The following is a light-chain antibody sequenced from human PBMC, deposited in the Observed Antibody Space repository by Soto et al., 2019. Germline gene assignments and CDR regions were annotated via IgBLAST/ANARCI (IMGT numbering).Light chain of an antibody. CDR1: SGHSSYI. CDR3: ETWDSNTRV. J-gene: IGLJ3*02. Sequence: QSVLTQSSSASASLGSSVKLTCTLSSGHSSYIIAWHQQQPGKAPRYLMKLEGSGNYNKGSGVPGRFSGSSSGADRYLSISNLQSEDEADYYCETWDSNTRVFGGGAKLTVL. CDR2: LEGSGNY. V-gene: IGLV4-60*03.